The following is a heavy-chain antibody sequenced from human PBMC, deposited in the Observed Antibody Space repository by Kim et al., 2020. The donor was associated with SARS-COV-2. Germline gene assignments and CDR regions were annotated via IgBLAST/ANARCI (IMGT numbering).Heavy chain of an antibody. V-gene: IGHV3-23*01. CDR3: AKGGGSD. CDR1: GFSFSSNS. J-gene: IGHJ4*02. Sequence: GGSLRLSCAASGFSFSSNSMTWVRQAPGKGLEWVSSISSGGDYTYYADSVKGRFTISRDTSKNTLYLQMNSLRAEDTAVYYCAKGGGSDWGQGILVTVSS. CDR2: ISSGGDYT. D-gene: IGHD6-19*01.